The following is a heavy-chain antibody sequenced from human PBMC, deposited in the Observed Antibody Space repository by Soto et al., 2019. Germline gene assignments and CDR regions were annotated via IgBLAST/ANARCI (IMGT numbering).Heavy chain of an antibody. CDR1: GYTFTSYG. J-gene: IGHJ6*02. Sequence: GASVKASCKASGYTFTSYGISWVRQAPGQGLEWMGWISAYNGNTNYAQKLQGRVTMTTDTSTSTAYMELRSLRSDDTAVYYCARVRIAAAGSYGMDVWGQGTTVTVSS. V-gene: IGHV1-18*04. CDR2: ISAYNGNT. D-gene: IGHD6-13*01. CDR3: ARVRIAAAGSYGMDV.